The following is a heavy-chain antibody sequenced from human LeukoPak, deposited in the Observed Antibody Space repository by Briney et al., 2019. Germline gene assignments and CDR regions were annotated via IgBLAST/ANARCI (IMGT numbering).Heavy chain of an antibody. CDR1: GGSISSSSYY. D-gene: IGHD3-22*01. CDR3: ARGTMIEGDAFDI. CDR2: IYYSGST. J-gene: IGHJ3*02. Sequence: SETLSLTCTVSGGSISSSSYYWSWIRQPPGKGLEWIGYIYYSGSTNYNPSLKSRVTISVDTSKNQFSLKLSSVTAADTAVYYRARGTMIEGDAFDIWGQGTMVTVSS. V-gene: IGHV4-61*01.